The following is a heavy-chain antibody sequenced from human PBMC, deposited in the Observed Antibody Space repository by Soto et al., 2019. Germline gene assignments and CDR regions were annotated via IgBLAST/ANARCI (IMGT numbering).Heavy chain of an antibody. D-gene: IGHD2-8*01. V-gene: IGHV1-24*01. Sequence: ASVKVSCKVSGYTLTELSMHWVRQAPGKGLEWMGGFDPEDGETIYAQKFQGRVTMTEDTSTDTAYMELSSLRSEDTVVYYCATLGYCTNGVCRDYYYYYGMDVWGQGTTVTVSS. CDR3: ATLGYCTNGVCRDYYYYYGMDV. CDR2: FDPEDGET. CDR1: GYTLTELS. J-gene: IGHJ6*02.